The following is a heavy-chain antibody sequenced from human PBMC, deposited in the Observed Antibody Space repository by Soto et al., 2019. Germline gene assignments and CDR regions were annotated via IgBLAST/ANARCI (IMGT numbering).Heavy chain of an antibody. Sequence: QVQLVQSGAEVKKPGSSVKVSCKASGGTFSSYAISWVRQAPGQGLEWMGGIIPIFGTANYAQKLQGRVTMTTDTSTSTAYMELRSLRSDDTAVYYCARDPGFVLANGGDYWGQGTLVTVSS. J-gene: IGHJ4*02. V-gene: IGHV1-69*06. CDR1: GGTFSSYA. CDR2: IIPIFGTA. D-gene: IGHD3-3*02. CDR3: ARDPGFVLANGGDY.